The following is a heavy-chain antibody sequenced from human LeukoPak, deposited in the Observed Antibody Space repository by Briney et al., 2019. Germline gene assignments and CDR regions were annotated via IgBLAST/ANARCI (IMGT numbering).Heavy chain of an antibody. Sequence: GGSLRLSCAASGFTFSSYSMNWVRRAPGKGLEWVSHISTGSSTIYYADSVKGRFTISRDNAKNSLYLQMNSLRAEDTAVYYCARDFAGWGYFDLWGRGTQVTVCS. CDR2: ISTGSSTI. D-gene: IGHD3-9*01. J-gene: IGHJ2*01. V-gene: IGHV3-48*01. CDR1: GFTFSSYS. CDR3: ARDFAGWGYFDL.